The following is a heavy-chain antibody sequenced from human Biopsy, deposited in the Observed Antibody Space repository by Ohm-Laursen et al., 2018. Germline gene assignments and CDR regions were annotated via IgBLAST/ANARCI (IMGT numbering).Heavy chain of an antibody. CDR1: GFTFSQYW. J-gene: IGHJ3*01. CDR3: ARDSGGGDSINGWYDALDL. CDR2: INKDGSVT. Sequence: SLRLSCAASGFTFSQYWMTWVRQSPGKGLEWVANINKDGSVTNYLDSVKGRFAVSSDNAKKSAYLQMNSLRTEDTAIYYCARDSGGGDSINGWYDALDLWGRGTTVTVSS. V-gene: IGHV3-7*01. D-gene: IGHD2-8*01.